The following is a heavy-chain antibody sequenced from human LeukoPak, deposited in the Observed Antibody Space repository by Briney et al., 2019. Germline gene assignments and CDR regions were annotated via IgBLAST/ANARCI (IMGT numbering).Heavy chain of an antibody. CDR1: GGSISSSSYY. D-gene: IGHD7-27*01. J-gene: IGHJ2*01. Sequence: PSETLSLTCTVSGGSISSSSYYWGWIRQPPGKGLEWIGSIYYSGSTYYNPSLKSRVTISVDTSKNQFSLKLSSVTAADTAVYYWARCWGSLWYFDLWGRGTLVTVSS. CDR3: ARCWGSLWYFDL. CDR2: IYYSGST. V-gene: IGHV4-39*01.